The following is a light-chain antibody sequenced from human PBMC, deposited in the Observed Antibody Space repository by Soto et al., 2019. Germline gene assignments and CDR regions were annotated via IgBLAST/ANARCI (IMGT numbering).Light chain of an antibody. J-gene: IGKJ2*01. Sequence: ELVLTQSPGTLSLSPGERATLSCRASQSVGSTYIAWYQQNPGQAPRLLIYGASSRATGIPDRFSGSGSGTDFTLTISRLEPEDFAVYFCQQYGRSPPFTFGQGTKVDIK. CDR3: QQYGRSPPFT. CDR1: QSVGSTY. CDR2: GAS. V-gene: IGKV3-20*01.